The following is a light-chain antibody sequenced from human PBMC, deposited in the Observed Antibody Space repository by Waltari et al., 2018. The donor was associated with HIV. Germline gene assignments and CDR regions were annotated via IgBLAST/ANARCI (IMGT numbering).Light chain of an antibody. J-gene: IGKJ4*01. CDR3: QQYNNWPT. CDR2: GAS. CDR1: QSVSSN. V-gene: IGKV3-15*01. Sequence: EIVMTQSPATLSVSPGERAPLSCRASQSVSSNLAWYQQKPGQAPRLLIYGASTRATGIPARFSGSGSGTEFTLTISSLQSEDFAVYCCQQYNNWPTFGGGTKVEIK.